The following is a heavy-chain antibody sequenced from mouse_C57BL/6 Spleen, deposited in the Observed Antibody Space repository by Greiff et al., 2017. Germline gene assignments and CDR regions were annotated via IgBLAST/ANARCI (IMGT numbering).Heavy chain of an antibody. CDR2: ISSGSSTI. J-gene: IGHJ1*03. CDR3: ASNSNYEYFDV. V-gene: IGHV5-17*01. CDR1: GFTFSDYG. Sequence: EVQLQESGGGLVKPGGSLKLSCAASGFTFSDYGMHWVRQAPEKGLEWVAYISSGSSTIYYADTVKGRFTISRDNAKNTLCLQMTSLRSEDTAMYYCASNSNYEYFDVWGTGTTVTVSS. D-gene: IGHD2-5*01.